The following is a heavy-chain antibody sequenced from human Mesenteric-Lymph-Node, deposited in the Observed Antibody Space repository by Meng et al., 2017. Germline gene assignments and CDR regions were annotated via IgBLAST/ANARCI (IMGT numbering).Heavy chain of an antibody. CDR1: VGSISSYNW. CDR3: ARHGGWHFDY. J-gene: IGHJ4*02. CDR2: LDLGGSP. V-gene: IGHV4-4*03. Sequence: GRRQESGPGLLEPPGTLSLTSAASVGSISSYNWWSWVRQPPGKGLEWIGQLDLGGSPYYNPSLESRVIMSLDKSKNQFSLRLTSVAAADTAVYYCARHGGWHFDYWGQGALVTVSS. D-gene: IGHD6-19*01.